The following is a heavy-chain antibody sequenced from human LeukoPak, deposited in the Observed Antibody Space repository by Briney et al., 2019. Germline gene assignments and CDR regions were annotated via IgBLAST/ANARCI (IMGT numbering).Heavy chain of an antibody. D-gene: IGHD5-24*01. J-gene: IGHJ4*02. CDR2: IDTDGSTT. CDR1: GFTFSNSL. Sequence: PGGSLRLSCAASGFTFSNSLMHWVRQVPGKELVWVARIDTDGSTTHYADSVKGRSTISRDNAKNTLYLQMNSLRAEDTAVYYCARDRDGYNYWGQGTLVTVSS. V-gene: IGHV3-74*01. CDR3: ARDRDGYNY.